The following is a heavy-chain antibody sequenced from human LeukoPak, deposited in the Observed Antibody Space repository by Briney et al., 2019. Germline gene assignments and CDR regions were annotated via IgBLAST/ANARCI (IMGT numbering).Heavy chain of an antibody. CDR2: MNPNSGNT. J-gene: IGHJ5*02. V-gene: IGHV1-8*03. CDR1: GYTFTSYD. CDR3: ARDQRYCSGSTCYTRFHP. Sequence: ASVKVSCKASGYTFTSYDINWVRQATGQGLEWMGWMNPNSGNTGFAQKFQDRVTVTRNTSISTAYMELSSLTSEDTAVYYCARDQRYCSGSTCYTRFHPWGQGTLVTVSS. D-gene: IGHD2-2*02.